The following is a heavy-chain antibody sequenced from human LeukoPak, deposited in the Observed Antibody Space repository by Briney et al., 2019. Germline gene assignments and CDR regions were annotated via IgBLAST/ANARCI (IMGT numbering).Heavy chain of an antibody. CDR1: GFSFSDYY. Sequence: GGSLRLSRAASGFSFSDYYMSWIRQAPGKGLEWVSYTSSSGITIYYADSVKGRFSVSRDNAKNSLYLQMNSLRAEDTAVYYCARVGSSSQYHDYYYYMDVWAKGTTVTVSS. J-gene: IGHJ6*03. CDR3: ARVGSSSQYHDYYYYMDV. D-gene: IGHD6-13*01. CDR2: TSSSGITI. V-gene: IGHV3-11*04.